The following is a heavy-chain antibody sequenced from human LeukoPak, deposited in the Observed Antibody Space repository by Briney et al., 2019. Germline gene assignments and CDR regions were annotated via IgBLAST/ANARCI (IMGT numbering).Heavy chain of an antibody. CDR1: GGSFSGYY. J-gene: IGHJ6*02. Sequence: SETLSLTCAVYGGSFSGYYWSWIRQPPGKGLEWIGEINHSGSTNYNPSLKSRVTISVDTSKNQFSLKLSSVTAADTAVYYCARDLDHNMDVWGQGTTVTVSS. D-gene: IGHD3/OR15-3a*01. CDR3: ARDLDHNMDV. V-gene: IGHV4-34*01. CDR2: INHSGST.